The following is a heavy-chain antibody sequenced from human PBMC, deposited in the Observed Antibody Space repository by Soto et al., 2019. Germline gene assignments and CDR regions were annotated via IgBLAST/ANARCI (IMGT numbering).Heavy chain of an antibody. Sequence: QVQLVESGGGVVQPGRSLRLSCAASGFTFSSYGMHWVRQAPGKGLEWVAVIWYDGSNKYYADSVKGRFTISRDNSKNTLYLQMNSLRDEDTAVYYGARDLGSYYGGGYYYGMDVWGQGTTVTVSS. D-gene: IGHD1-26*01. J-gene: IGHJ6*02. CDR2: IWYDGSNK. V-gene: IGHV3-33*01. CDR1: GFTFSSYG. CDR3: ARDLGSYYGGGYYYGMDV.